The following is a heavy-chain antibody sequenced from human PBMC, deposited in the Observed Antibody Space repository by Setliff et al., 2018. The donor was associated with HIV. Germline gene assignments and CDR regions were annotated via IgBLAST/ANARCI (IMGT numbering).Heavy chain of an antibody. J-gene: IGHJ6*03. Sequence: VKVSCKASGHTFTNVDIQWLRRATGQGLEWMGWMNPNSGVSGYAQKFQGRVTMTRDTSISTAYMELSGLRSDDTGVYYCASPSPDTGIVGANYMGVWGKGTTVTVSS. CDR2: MNPNSGVS. CDR3: ASPSPDTGIVGANYMGV. V-gene: IGHV1-8*01. CDR1: GHTFTNVD. D-gene: IGHD1-26*01.